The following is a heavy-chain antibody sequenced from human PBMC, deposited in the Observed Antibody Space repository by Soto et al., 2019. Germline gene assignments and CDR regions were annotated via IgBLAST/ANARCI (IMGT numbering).Heavy chain of an antibody. CDR2: IYYSGST. V-gene: IGHV4-31*03. CDR1: GGSISSGGYY. CDR3: ARERQKLVDASYCFDP. Sequence: SETLSLTCTVSGGSISSGGYYWSWIRQHPGKGLEWIGYIYYSGSTYYNPSLKSRVTISVDTSKNQFSLKLSSVTAADKAVYYCARERQKLVDASYCFDPWGQGTLVTVSS. D-gene: IGHD6-13*01. J-gene: IGHJ5*02.